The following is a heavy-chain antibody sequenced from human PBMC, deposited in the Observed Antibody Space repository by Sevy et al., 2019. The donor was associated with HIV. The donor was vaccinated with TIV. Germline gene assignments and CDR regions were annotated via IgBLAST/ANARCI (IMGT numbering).Heavy chain of an antibody. V-gene: IGHV3-11*01. Sequence: GGSLRLSCAASGFTFSDYFMTWIRQAPGKGLEWVSYISSSGRTTYYADAVEGRFTISRDNTKNSLYLLMNSLRAEDTAVYYCVSLYFYGMDVWGQGTTVTVSS. CDR2: ISSSGRTT. CDR3: VSLYFYGMDV. J-gene: IGHJ6*02. CDR1: GFTFSDYF.